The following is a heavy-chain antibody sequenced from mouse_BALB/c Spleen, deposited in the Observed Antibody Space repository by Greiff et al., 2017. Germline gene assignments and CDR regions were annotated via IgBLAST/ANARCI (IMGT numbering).Heavy chain of an antibody. CDR3: ARDYYGSSPLDY. V-gene: IGHV5-6-5*01. CDR1: GFTFSSYA. D-gene: IGHD1-1*01. J-gene: IGHJ2*01. CDR2: ISSGGST. Sequence: EVQGVESGGGLVKPGGSLKLSCAASGFTFSSYAMSWVRQTPEKRLEWVASISSGGSTYYPDSVKGRFTISRDNARNILYLQMSSLRSEDTAMYYCARDYYGSSPLDYWGQGTTLTVSS.